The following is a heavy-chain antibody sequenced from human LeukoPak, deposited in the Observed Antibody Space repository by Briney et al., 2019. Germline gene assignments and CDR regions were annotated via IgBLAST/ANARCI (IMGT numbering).Heavy chain of an antibody. CDR2: INSDGSST. V-gene: IGHV3-74*01. CDR1: GFTFSSYW. CDR3: ARASGYCSSTSCTYYYGMDV. D-gene: IGHD2-2*01. J-gene: IGHJ6*02. Sequence: GGSRRLSCAASGFTFSSYWMHWVRQAPGKGLVWVSRINSDGSSTSYADSVKGRFTISRDNAKNTLYLQMNSLRAEDTAVYYCARASGYCSSTSCTYYYGMDVWGQGTTVTVSS.